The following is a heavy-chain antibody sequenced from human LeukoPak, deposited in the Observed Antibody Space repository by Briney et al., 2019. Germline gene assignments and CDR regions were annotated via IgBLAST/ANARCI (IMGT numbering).Heavy chain of an antibody. D-gene: IGHD3-22*01. V-gene: IGHV4-39*07. Sequence: ASETLSLTCTVSGGSISSYYWGWIRQPPGKGLEWIGSIHYTGSTYYNASLKSRVTISVDTSKNEFSLKLSSVTAADTAVYYCARDWPYYYDSNNWFDPWGQGTLVTVSS. CDR1: GGSISSYY. CDR2: IHYTGST. CDR3: ARDWPYYYDSNNWFDP. J-gene: IGHJ5*02.